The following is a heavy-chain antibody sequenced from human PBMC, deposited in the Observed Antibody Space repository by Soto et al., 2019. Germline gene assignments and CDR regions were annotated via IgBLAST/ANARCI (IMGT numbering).Heavy chain of an antibody. J-gene: IGHJ3*01. V-gene: IGHV3-33*01. Sequence: QEQLVESGGGVVQPGRSLRLSCAASGFTFSRNGMHWIRQAPGKGLEWVAIIWYHGNKENYADSVRGRFTISRDNSKNSVNLQMDSLLVEDTAVYYCARWNLAGLTIDAFDLWGQGTLVTVSS. CDR3: ARWNLAGLTIDAFDL. D-gene: IGHD1-1*01. CDR1: GFTFSRNG. CDR2: IWYHGNKE.